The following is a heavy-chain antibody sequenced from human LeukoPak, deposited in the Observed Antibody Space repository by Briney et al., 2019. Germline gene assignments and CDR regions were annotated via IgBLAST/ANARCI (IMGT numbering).Heavy chain of an antibody. CDR2: IKPNSGGT. Sequence: ASVKVSCKASGYTFTGYYMHWVRQAPGQGLEWMGWIKPNSGGTNYAQKFQGRVTMTRDTSISTAYMELSRLRSDDTAVYYCARDVGSIAVADFDYWGQGTLVTVSS. CDR3: ARDVGSIAVADFDY. CDR1: GYTFTGYY. V-gene: IGHV1-2*02. D-gene: IGHD6-19*01. J-gene: IGHJ4*02.